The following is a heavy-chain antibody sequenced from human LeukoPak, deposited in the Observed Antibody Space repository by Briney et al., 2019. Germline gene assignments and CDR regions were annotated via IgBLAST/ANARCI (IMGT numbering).Heavy chain of an antibody. CDR1: GFTFTNYW. J-gene: IGHJ1*01. D-gene: IGHD3-10*01. CDR2: INKDGSEK. V-gene: IGHV3-7*01. CDR3: VKPYYYSSGSLN. Sequence: GGSLRLSCRASGFTFTNYWMNWVRQAPGRGLEWVANINKDGSEKNYVDSMKGRFTISRDNAKNSLYLQMNGLRAEDAAMYYCVKPYYYSSGSLNWGQGTLVTVSS.